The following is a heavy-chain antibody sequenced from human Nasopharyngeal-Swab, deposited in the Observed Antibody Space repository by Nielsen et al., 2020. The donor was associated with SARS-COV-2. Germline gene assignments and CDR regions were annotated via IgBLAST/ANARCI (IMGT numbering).Heavy chain of an antibody. Sequence: SETLSLTCTVSGGSISTYYWTWIRQPPGKGLEWIGYIYYNGITNYNPSLKSRVTISVDMSQNQFSLRLSSVTAADTAVYYCAGGSFFDSSGYYAPSFDYWGQGTLVTVSS. V-gene: IGHV4-59*01. D-gene: IGHD3-22*01. J-gene: IGHJ4*02. CDR1: GGSISTYY. CDR2: IYYNGIT. CDR3: AGGSFFDSSGYYAPSFDY.